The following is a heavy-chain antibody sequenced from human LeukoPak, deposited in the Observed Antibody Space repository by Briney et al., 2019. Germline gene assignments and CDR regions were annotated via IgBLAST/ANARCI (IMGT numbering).Heavy chain of an antibody. J-gene: IGHJ4*02. CDR2: ICHSGGT. D-gene: IGHD1-1*01. V-gene: IGHV4-59*01. Sequence: SETLSLTCTVSGGPISGYCGDWIRQPPGKGLEWIGYICHSGGTTTNPSLKSRVTLTVDTSKNQFSLRLTSLTAADTAVYFCAREMTYNGGGCPVDYWGPGALLTVSS. CDR3: AREMTYNGGGCPVDY. CDR1: GGPISGYC.